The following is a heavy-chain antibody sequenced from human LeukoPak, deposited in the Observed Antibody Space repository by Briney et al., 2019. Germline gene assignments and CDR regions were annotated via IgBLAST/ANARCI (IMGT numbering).Heavy chain of an antibody. J-gene: IGHJ4*02. Sequence: GGSLRLSCAASGFTFSNYGMSWVRQAPGKGLEWVSSISSSSSYIYYADSVKGRFTISRDNAKNSLYLQMNSLRAEDTAVYYCARVSNSYGRFDYWGQGTLVTVSS. CDR1: GFTFSNYG. CDR2: ISSSSSYI. D-gene: IGHD5-18*01. V-gene: IGHV3-21*01. CDR3: ARVSNSYGRFDY.